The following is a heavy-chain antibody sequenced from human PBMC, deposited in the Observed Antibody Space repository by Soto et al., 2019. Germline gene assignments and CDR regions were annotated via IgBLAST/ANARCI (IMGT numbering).Heavy chain of an antibody. CDR1: GFTFDDYA. CDR3: ARDMEQLVLRYYYGMDV. CDR2: ISWNSGSI. J-gene: IGHJ6*02. Sequence: EVQLVESGGGLVQPGRSLRLSCAASGFTFDDYAMHWVRQAPGKGLEWVSGISWNSGSIGYADSVKGRFTISRDNSKNTLYLQMNSLRAEDTAVYYCARDMEQLVLRYYYGMDVWGQGTTVTVSS. V-gene: IGHV3-9*01. D-gene: IGHD6-6*01.